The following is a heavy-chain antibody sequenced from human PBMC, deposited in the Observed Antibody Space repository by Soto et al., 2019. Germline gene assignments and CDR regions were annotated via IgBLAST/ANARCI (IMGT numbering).Heavy chain of an antibody. Sequence: QVQLVQSGAEVKKPGSSVKVSCKASGGTFSSYTISWVRQAPGQGLEWMGRIIPILGIANYAQKFQGRVTITEDKSTGPAYMELSSLRSEDTAVYYCARDVSSSSRGMRDYWGQGTLVTVSS. J-gene: IGHJ4*02. D-gene: IGHD6-6*01. V-gene: IGHV1-69*08. CDR1: GGTFSSYT. CDR3: ARDVSSSSRGMRDY. CDR2: IIPILGIA.